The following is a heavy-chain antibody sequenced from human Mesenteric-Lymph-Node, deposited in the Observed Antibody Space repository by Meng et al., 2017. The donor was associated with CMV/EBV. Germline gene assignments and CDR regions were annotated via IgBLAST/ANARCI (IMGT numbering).Heavy chain of an antibody. CDR1: GCTSSSYG. D-gene: IGHD3-3*01. CDR2: INSDGSST. Sequence: SGCTSSSYGMHWVRQAPGKGLVWVSRINSDGSSTSYADSVKGRFTISRDNAKNPLYLQMNSLRAEDTAVYYCARVYYDFWSGYHPADYWGQGTLVTVSS. V-gene: IGHV3-74*01. J-gene: IGHJ4*02. CDR3: ARVYYDFWSGYHPADY.